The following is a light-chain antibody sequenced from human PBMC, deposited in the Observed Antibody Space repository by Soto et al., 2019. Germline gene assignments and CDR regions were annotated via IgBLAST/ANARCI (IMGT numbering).Light chain of an antibody. CDR3: QRYNNAPWT. V-gene: IGKV1-27*01. Sequence: DIQMTQSPSSLSASVGDRVTITCRASPDINNFLAWYQHKPGKVPKLLIYAASTLQSGVPSWFSGSGSGTDFTLTISSLQPEDVATYYCQRYNNAPWTFGQGTKVEIK. CDR2: AAS. CDR1: PDINNF. J-gene: IGKJ1*01.